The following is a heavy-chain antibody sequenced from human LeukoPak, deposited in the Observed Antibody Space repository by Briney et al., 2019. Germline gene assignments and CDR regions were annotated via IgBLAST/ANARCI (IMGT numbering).Heavy chain of an antibody. CDR3: ARRDTGKNAFDI. CDR1: GFTFSSYA. J-gene: IGHJ3*02. Sequence: GGSLRLSCAVSGFTFSSYAMSWVRQAPGKGLEWVSAISGSGGNTYYADSVRGRFTISRDNAKNSLYLQMNSLRAEDTAIYYCARRDTGKNAFDIWGQGTLVTVSS. D-gene: IGHD5-18*01. CDR2: ISGSGGNT. V-gene: IGHV3-23*01.